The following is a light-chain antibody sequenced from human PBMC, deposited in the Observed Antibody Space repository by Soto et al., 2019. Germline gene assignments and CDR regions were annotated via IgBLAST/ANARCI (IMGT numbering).Light chain of an antibody. CDR1: QSVRHK. J-gene: IGKJ4*02. CDR2: DAS. V-gene: IGKV3-15*01. CDR3: LQYNTRPPIT. Sequence: IVMTQSPATLSVSPGEGVTLSCRASQSVRHKLAWYQQKPGQGPRLLIHDASTRAPGIPARFSGAGSGTDFTLTISSLQSEDPAFCLWLQYNTRPPITCGGGTKVEIK.